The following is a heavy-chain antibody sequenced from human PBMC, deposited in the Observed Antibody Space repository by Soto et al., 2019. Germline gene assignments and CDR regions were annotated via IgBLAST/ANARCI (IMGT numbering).Heavy chain of an antibody. Sequence: VQLVESGGGVVQPGRSLRLSCAASGFTFSSYAMSWVRQAPGKGLEWVSSISGNSGSTYYADSVKGRFTNSRDNSKNTLYLQMKSLRAEDTAVYYCAKGPGPYSSHWYEVDYWGQGTLVTVSS. V-gene: IGHV3-23*04. CDR2: ISGNSGST. D-gene: IGHD6-13*01. CDR3: AKGPGPYSSHWYEVDY. CDR1: GFTFSSYA. J-gene: IGHJ4*02.